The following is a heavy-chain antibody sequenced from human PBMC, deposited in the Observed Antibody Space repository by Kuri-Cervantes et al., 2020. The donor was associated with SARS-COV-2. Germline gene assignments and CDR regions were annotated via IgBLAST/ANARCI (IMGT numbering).Heavy chain of an antibody. CDR1: GGSISFYY. V-gene: IGHV4-59*08. CDR3: ARPKPNCSSTSCYLVRGAFDI. D-gene: IGHD2-2*01. Sequence: GSLRLSCTVPGGSISFYYWSWIRQPPGKGLEWIGYIYYSGSTNYNPSLKSRVTISVDTSKNQFSLKLSSVTAADTAVYYCARPKPNCSSTSCYLVRGAFDIWGQGTMVTVSS. CDR2: IYYSGST. J-gene: IGHJ3*02.